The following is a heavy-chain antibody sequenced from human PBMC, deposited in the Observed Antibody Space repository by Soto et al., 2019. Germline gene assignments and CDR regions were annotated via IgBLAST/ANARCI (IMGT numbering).Heavy chain of an antibody. V-gene: IGHV3-30*18. CDR3: AKTTYGSGSYYEYYYYYGMDV. Sequence: GGSLRLSCAASGFTFSSYGMHWVRQAPGKGLEWVAVISYDGSNKYYADSVKGRFTISRDNSKNTLYLQMNSLRAEGTAVYYCAKTTYGSGSYYEYYYYYGMDVWGQGTTVTVSS. CDR2: ISYDGSNK. CDR1: GFTFSSYG. J-gene: IGHJ6*02. D-gene: IGHD3-10*01.